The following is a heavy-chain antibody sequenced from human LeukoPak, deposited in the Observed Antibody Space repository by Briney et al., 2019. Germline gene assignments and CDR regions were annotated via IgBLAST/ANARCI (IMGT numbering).Heavy chain of an antibody. Sequence: GGSLRLSCAASGFTFSSYSMNWVRQAPGKGLEWVSSISSSSSYIYYADSVRGRFTISRDNAKNSLYLQMNSLRAEDTAVYYCARVRVPGTVGAFDIWGQGTMVTVSS. CDR2: ISSSSSYI. CDR3: ARVRVPGTVGAFDI. J-gene: IGHJ3*02. CDR1: GFTFSSYS. D-gene: IGHD1-1*01. V-gene: IGHV3-21*01.